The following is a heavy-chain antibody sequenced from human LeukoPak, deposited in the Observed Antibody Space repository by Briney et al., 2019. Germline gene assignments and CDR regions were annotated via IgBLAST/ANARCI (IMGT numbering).Heavy chain of an antibody. J-gene: IGHJ4*02. CDR2: ISSSGNSI. CDR1: GFIFSSYE. Sequence: GGSLRLSWVASGFIFSSYEMNWVRQTPGKGLEWLAHISSSGNSIYYADSVRGRFTISRDNAKNSLYLQMNRLRAEDTAVYSCARGPILGDYWGQGTLVTVSS. V-gene: IGHV3-48*03. D-gene: IGHD2/OR15-2a*01. CDR3: ARGPILGDY.